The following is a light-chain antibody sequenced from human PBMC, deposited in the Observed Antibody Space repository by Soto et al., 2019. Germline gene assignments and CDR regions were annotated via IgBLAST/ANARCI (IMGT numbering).Light chain of an antibody. V-gene: IGLV7-43*01. J-gene: IGLJ2*01. CDR3: LLYYGGVVV. CDR2: STG. CDR1: TGAVTSAYY. Sequence: QAVVTQEPSLTVSPGGTVTLTCASSTGAVTSAYYPNWFQQKPGQAPRALIYSTGNKYSWTPARFSGSLLGGKAALTLSGVQPEDEAEYYCLLYYGGVVVFGGGTKLTV.